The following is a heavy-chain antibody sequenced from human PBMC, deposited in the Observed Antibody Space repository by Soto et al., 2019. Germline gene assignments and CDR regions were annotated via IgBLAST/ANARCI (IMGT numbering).Heavy chain of an antibody. CDR3: ARGSPGVHFYDGMDV. Sequence: QVQVVQSGAEVKKPGSSVKVSCKASGGTFSSYTISWVRQAPGQGLEWMGRIIPIIGIANYAQKFQGRVTISAYRSTGTAYMELSSLRSEDTAVYYCARGSPGVHFYDGMDVWGQGTTVTVSS. V-gene: IGHV1-69*02. D-gene: IGHD2-8*01. J-gene: IGHJ6*02. CDR1: GGTFSSYT. CDR2: IIPIIGIA.